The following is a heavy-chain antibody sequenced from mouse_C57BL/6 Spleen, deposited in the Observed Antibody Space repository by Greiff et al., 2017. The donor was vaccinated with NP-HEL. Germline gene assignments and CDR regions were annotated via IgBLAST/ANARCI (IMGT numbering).Heavy chain of an antibody. J-gene: IGHJ3*01. Sequence: QVQLQQSGPELVKPGASVKISCKASGYAFSSSWMNWVKQRPGKGLEWIGRIYPGDGDTNYTGKFKGKATLTADKSSSTAYMQLSSLTTEDSAVYFCESAPYYYGSSPEFACWGQGTLVTVSA. CDR1: GYAFSSSW. D-gene: IGHD1-1*01. V-gene: IGHV1-82*01. CDR3: ESAPYYYGSSPEFAC. CDR2: IYPGDGDT.